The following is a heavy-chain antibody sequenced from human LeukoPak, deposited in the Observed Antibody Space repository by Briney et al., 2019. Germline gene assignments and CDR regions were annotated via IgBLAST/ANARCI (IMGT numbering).Heavy chain of an antibody. D-gene: IGHD3-22*01. J-gene: IGHJ4*02. CDR3: ARSPMYDSSGDY. Sequence: ASAKVSCKASGYTFTSYGISWVRQAPGQGLEWMGWISAYNGNTNYAQKLQGRVTMTTDTSTSTAYMELRSLRSADTAVYYCARSPMYDSSGDYWGQGTLVTVSS. CDR1: GYTFTSYG. V-gene: IGHV1-18*01. CDR2: ISAYNGNT.